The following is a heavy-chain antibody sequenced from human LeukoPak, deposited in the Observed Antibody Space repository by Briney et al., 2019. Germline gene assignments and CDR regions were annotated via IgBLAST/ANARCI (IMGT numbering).Heavy chain of an antibody. CDR1: GFTFSNYG. CDR3: ARAGNIRFDY. D-gene: IGHD1/OR15-1a*01. V-gene: IGHV3-30*02. Sequence: GGSLRLSCAVSGFTFSNYGMHWVRQAPGKGLEWVTFIRYGGSDKRYADTVKGRFTISRDNSRNTLYLQMDSLRAEDTAVYYCARAGNIRFDYWGQGTLVTVSS. J-gene: IGHJ4*02. CDR2: IRYGGSDK.